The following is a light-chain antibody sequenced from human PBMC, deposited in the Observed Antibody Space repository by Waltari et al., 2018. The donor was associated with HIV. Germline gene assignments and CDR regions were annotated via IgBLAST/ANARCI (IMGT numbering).Light chain of an antibody. CDR1: SANIGIT. V-gene: IGLV1-47*01. Sequence: QSVLTQPPSASGAPGQRVTISCSGSSANIGITLYWYQQLPGTAPKVLIYRDNQRPSGVPDRFSGSRSGTSASLDVSGLRSEDEANYICAAWDDILSGWVFGGGTKLTVL. J-gene: IGLJ3*02. CDR2: RDN. CDR3: AAWDDILSGWV.